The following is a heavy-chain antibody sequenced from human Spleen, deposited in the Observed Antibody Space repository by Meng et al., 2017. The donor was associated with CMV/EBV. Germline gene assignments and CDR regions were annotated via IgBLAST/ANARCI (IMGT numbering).Heavy chain of an antibody. CDR2: IIPIFGTA. V-gene: IGHV1-69*05. CDR1: FSSYA. J-gene: IGHJ4*02. CDR3: ARGLNRPRPYYFDTELDS. Sequence: FSSYAISWVRQAPGQGLEWMGGIIPIFGTANYAQKFQGRVTITTDESTSTAYMELSSLRSDDTAVYFCARGLNRPRPYYFDTELDSWGQGTLVTVSS. D-gene: IGHD3-22*01.